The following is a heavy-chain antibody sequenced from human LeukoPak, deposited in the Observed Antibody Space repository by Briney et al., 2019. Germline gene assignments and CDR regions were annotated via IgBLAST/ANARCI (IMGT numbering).Heavy chain of an antibody. J-gene: IGHJ6*02. V-gene: IGHV4-61*01. CDR3: ARRPRGYTYGENYYYYYGMDV. Sequence: PSETLSLTCSVSGGSVTTGTYHWAWIRQPPGKGLEWIGHIYDSGSTNYNPSLKSRVTISVDTSKNQFSLQLSSVTAADTAVYYCARRPRGYTYGENYYYYYGMDVWGQGTTVTVSS. CDR2: IYDSGST. CDR1: GGSVTTGTYH. D-gene: IGHD5-18*01.